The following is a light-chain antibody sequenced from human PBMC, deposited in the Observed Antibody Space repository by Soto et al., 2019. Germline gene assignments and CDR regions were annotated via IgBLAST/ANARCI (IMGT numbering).Light chain of an antibody. CDR1: QSVSSN. CDR3: QQYNNWLPLFT. V-gene: IGKV3-15*01. CDR2: GAS. Sequence: EIVMTQSPATLSVSPGERATLSCRASQSVSSNLAWYQQKPGQAPRLLIYGASTRATGIPARFSGSGSGTEFTLTISSLQSEDFAVYYCQQYNNWLPLFTFGPGTKVDIK. J-gene: IGKJ3*01.